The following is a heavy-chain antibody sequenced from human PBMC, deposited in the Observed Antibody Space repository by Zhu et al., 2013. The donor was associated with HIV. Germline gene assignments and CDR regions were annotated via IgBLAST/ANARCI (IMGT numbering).Heavy chain of an antibody. J-gene: IGHJ4*02. D-gene: IGHD6-13*01. V-gene: IGHV1-2*02. Sequence: QVHLVQSGSEVRKPGASLNVSCEASGYTFTNYYIHWMRQAPGRGLEWMGWMSPSSGVTNYAQIFRGRVAMTRDTSSRTAYMELRSLRSDDTAVYYCARSNVGSSWSSFDYWGQGTLVTVSS. CDR1: GYTFTNYY. CDR3: ARSNVGSSWSSFDY. CDR2: MSPSSGVT.